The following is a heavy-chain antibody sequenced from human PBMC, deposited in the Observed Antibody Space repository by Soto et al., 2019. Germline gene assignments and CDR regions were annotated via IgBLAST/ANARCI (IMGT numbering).Heavy chain of an antibody. V-gene: IGHV4-4*02. Sequence: QVQLQESGPGLVKPSGTLSLTCAVSGDSISIFHWWTCLRQSPGRGLEWIGEIFPSGATTYNPSLKSRVTISADESANQFSLKLTPVPAADTAVYYGTRDGGQWLQSGGGWFDSWGQGIRVIVSS. CDR3: TRDGGQWLQSGGGWFDS. CDR1: GDSISIFHW. CDR2: IFPSGAT. J-gene: IGHJ5*01. D-gene: IGHD6-19*01.